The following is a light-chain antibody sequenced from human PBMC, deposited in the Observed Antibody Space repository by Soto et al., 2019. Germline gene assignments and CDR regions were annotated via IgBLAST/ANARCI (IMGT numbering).Light chain of an antibody. CDR2: GAS. J-gene: IGKJ3*01. Sequence: DVQLTQFPSSLSASVGDSVTITCRASQGISNRLAWFQQIPGKAPKSLIYGASSLHSGVPSKFSGFGSGTGFTLTIICLPAEDFSTFYCLPYKTFPFTFRPWTKVDV. V-gene: IGKV1-16*02. CDR1: QGISNR. CDR3: LPYKTFPFT.